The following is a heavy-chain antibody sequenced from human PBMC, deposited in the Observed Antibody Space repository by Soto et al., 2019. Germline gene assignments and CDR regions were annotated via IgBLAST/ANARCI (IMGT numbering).Heavy chain of an antibody. CDR2: IDYYGNT. CDR1: GGSTTNSNYY. CDR3: VRGGKYRQQETYFFDY. D-gene: IGHD6-6*01. V-gene: IGHV4-39*01. Sequence: QLQLQESGPGLVKPSETLSLRCSVSGGSTTNSNYYWGWIRQPPGRGLEWLGSIDYYGNTYYNPSVMSLVTVVIDTSKSQFSVELTSVTDADTAVYYCVRGGKYRQQETYFFDYWGQGALVTVSS. J-gene: IGHJ4*02.